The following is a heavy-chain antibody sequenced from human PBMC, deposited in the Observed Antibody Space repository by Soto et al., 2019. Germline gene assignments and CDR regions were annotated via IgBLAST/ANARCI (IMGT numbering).Heavy chain of an antibody. CDR3: AREGVAPYYYYGMDI. CDR2: ISSYNGDT. D-gene: IGHD5-12*01. Sequence: ASVKVSCKASGGTFSSYAISWARQAPGQGPEWMGRISSYNGDTNYAQTFQGRVTMTTDTSTSTAYMELRSLRSDDTAVYYCAREGVAPYYYYGMDIWGQGTRVTVSS. V-gene: IGHV1-18*01. CDR1: GGTFSSYA. J-gene: IGHJ6*02.